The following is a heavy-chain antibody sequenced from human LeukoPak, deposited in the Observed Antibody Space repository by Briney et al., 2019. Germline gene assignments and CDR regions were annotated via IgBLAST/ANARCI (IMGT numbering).Heavy chain of an antibody. D-gene: IGHD1-26*01. CDR1: GYTFTGYY. V-gene: IGHV1-2*02. CDR2: INPNSGGT. CDR3: ARDHVGATTNWFDP. J-gene: IGHJ5*02. Sequence: ASVKVSCKASGYTFTGYYMHWVRQAPGQGLEWMGWINPNSGGTNYAQKFQGRVTMTRDTSISTAYMELSRLRSDATAVYYCARDHVGATTNWFDPWGQGTLVTVSS.